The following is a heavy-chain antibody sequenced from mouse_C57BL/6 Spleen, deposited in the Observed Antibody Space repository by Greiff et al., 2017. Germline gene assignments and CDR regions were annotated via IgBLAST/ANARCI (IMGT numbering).Heavy chain of an antibody. J-gene: IGHJ1*03. D-gene: IGHD2-4*01. CDR3: TRAYYDYDAWYFDV. CDR2: IDPETGGT. CDR1: GYTFTDYE. V-gene: IGHV1-15*01. Sequence: QVQLQQSGAELVRPGASVTLSCKASGYTFTDYEMHWVKQTPVHGLEWIGAIDPETGGTAYNQKFKGKAILTADKSSSTAYMELRSLTSEDSAVYYCTRAYYDYDAWYFDVWGTGTTVTVSS.